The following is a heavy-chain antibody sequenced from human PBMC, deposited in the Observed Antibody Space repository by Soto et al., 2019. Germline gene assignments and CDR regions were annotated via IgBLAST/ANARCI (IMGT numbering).Heavy chain of an antibody. D-gene: IGHD3-16*01. CDR3: ARALGPRGALLPAYTFHP. CDR1: GGTFSSYA. CDR2: IIPIFGTA. Sequence: SVKVSCTASGGTFSSYAISWVRQAPGQGLEWMGGIIPIFGTANYAQKFQGRVTITADKSTSTAYMELSSLRSEDTAVYYCARALGPRGALLPAYTFHPWGQATLLTVSS. J-gene: IGHJ5*02. V-gene: IGHV1-69*06.